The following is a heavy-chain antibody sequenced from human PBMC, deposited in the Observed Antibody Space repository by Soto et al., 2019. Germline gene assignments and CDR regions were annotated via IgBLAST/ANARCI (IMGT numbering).Heavy chain of an antibody. J-gene: IGHJ4*02. CDR1: GFTFSSYA. CDR2: ISGSGGST. Sequence: GGSLRLSCAASGFTFSSYAMSWVRQAPGKGLEWVSAISGSGGSTYYADSVKGRFTISRDNSKNTLYLQMNSLRAEDTAVYYCAKDGPCSSTSCPSSYFDYWGQGTLVTVSS. CDR3: AKDGPCSSTSCPSSYFDY. D-gene: IGHD2-2*01. V-gene: IGHV3-23*01.